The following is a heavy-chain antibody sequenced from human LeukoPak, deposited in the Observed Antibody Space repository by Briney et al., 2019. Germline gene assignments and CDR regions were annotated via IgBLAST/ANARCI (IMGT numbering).Heavy chain of an antibody. Sequence: PGGSLRLSCAASGFTFSSYSMNWVRQAPGKGLEWVSSISSSSSYIYYADSVKGRFTISRDNAKNSLYLQMNSLRAGDTAVYYCARGSQSYCSSTSCYTNWFDPWGQGTLVTVSS. J-gene: IGHJ5*02. D-gene: IGHD2-2*01. CDR3: ARGSQSYCSSTSCYTNWFDP. V-gene: IGHV3-21*01. CDR1: GFTFSSYS. CDR2: ISSSSSYI.